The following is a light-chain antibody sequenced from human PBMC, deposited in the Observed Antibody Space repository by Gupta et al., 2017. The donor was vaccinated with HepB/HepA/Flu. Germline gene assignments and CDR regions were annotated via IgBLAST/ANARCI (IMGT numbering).Light chain of an antibody. V-gene: IGKV4-1*01. Sequence: DIVMTQSPVSLAVSLGERAAINCKSSQSLLYTSSNKDYLAWYQQKPGQPPKLLISWVSTRVSGVPDRFSGSGSGTDFTLTISSLHAAAVAVYYCQQSYSTPYTFGQGTKVEIK. CDR2: WVS. CDR1: QSLLYTSSNKDY. CDR3: QQSYSTPYT. J-gene: IGKJ1*01.